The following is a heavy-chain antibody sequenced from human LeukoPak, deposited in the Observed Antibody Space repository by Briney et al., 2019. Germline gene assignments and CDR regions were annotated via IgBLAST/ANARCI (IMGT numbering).Heavy chain of an antibody. Sequence: SVKVSCKASGGTFSSYAISWVRQAPGQGLEWMGGIIPIFGTANCAQKSQGRVTITADESTSTAYMELSSLRSEDTAVYYCARATKSNLWVDYYYGMDVWGQGTTVIVSS. D-gene: IGHD3-10*01. V-gene: IGHV1-69*13. CDR3: ARATKSNLWVDYYYGMDV. CDR1: GGTFSSYA. CDR2: IIPIFGTA. J-gene: IGHJ6*02.